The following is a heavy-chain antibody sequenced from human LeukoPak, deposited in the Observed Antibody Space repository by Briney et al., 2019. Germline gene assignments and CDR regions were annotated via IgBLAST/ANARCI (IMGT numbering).Heavy chain of an antibody. D-gene: IGHD6-19*01. CDR2: FDPEGGET. Sequence: ASVKVSCTVSGYILTEFSMHWVRQAPGKGLEWMGGFDPEGGETIYAQKFQGRVTMTEDTSTDTAYMELSSLRDEDTAVYYCTPLKLWPPVPGPFDFWGQGTLVTVSS. CDR1: GYILTEFS. CDR3: TPLKLWPPVPGPFDF. V-gene: IGHV1-24*01. J-gene: IGHJ4*02.